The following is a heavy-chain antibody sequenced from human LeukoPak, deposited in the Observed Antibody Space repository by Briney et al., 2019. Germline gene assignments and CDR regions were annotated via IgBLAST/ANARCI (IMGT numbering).Heavy chain of an antibody. Sequence: GSPRLSCAASGFTFSDAWMHWVRQAPGKGLEWVGRIKPKAAGGTTESAAPVTGRFTISRDDSKKMVFLQMDSLTTEDTAVYYCTTLRTVWGQGSMLAVSS. CDR1: GFTFSDAW. CDR3: TTLRTV. CDR2: IKPKAAGGTT. D-gene: IGHD3/OR15-3a*01. V-gene: IGHV3-15*01. J-gene: IGHJ4*02.